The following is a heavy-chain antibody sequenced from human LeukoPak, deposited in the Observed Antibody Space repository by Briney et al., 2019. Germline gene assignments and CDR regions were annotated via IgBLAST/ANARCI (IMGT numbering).Heavy chain of an antibody. Sequence: GGSLRLSCAASGFTFSSYSMNWVRQAPGKGLEWVSSISSSSSYIYYADSVKGRFTISRDNAKNSLYLQMNSLGAEDTAVYYCARDGGSSGYYNWYYYYYYMDVWGKGTTVTVSS. CDR1: GFTFSSYS. CDR2: ISSSSSYI. V-gene: IGHV3-21*01. CDR3: ARDGGSSGYYNWYYYYYYMDV. D-gene: IGHD3-22*01. J-gene: IGHJ6*03.